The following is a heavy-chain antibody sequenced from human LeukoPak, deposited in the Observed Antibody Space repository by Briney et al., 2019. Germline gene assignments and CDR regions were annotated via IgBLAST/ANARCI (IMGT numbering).Heavy chain of an antibody. J-gene: IGHJ4*02. D-gene: IGHD3-10*01. CDR2: IYDSGST. CDR3: ARHPELYFFDY. V-gene: IGHV4-59*08. Sequence: SETLSPTCTVSGGSINTYYWSWLRQPPGKGLEWIGYIYDSGSTNYNPSLKSRVTISVDTSKNQVSLTLSSVTAADTAVYYCARHPELYFFDYWGQGTLVTVSS. CDR1: GGSINTYY.